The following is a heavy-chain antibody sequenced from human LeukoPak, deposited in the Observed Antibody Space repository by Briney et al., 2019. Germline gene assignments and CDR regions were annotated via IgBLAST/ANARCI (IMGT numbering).Heavy chain of an antibody. J-gene: IGHJ3*02. V-gene: IGHV4-59*11. CDR1: GGSISSHY. CDR3: ARGVYNWNDVGAFDI. CDR2: IYYSGST. Sequence: SETLSLTCTVSGGSISSHYRSWIRQPPGKGLEWIGYIYYSGSTNYNPSLKSRVTISVDTSKNQFSLKLSSVTAADTAVYYCARGVYNWNDVGAFDIWGQGTMVTVSS. D-gene: IGHD1-20*01.